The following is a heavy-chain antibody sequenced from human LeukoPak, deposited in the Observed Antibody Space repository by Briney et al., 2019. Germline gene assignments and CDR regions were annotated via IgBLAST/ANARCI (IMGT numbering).Heavy chain of an antibody. V-gene: IGHV1-18*01. CDR3: ARELPDSSGWYYFDY. Sequence: ASVKVSCKASGYTFTSYGISWVRQAPGQGLEWMGWISAYNGNTQYARKLQGRVTLATDTSTSTAYMELTSLRSDDTAVYYCARELPDSSGWYYFDYWGQGTLVTVSS. CDR1: GYTFTSYG. D-gene: IGHD6-13*01. J-gene: IGHJ4*02. CDR2: ISAYNGNT.